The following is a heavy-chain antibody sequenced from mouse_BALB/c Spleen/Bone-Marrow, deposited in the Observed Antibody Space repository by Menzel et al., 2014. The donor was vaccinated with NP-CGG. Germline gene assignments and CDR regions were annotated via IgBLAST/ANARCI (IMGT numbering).Heavy chain of an antibody. CDR1: GYTFTDYE. D-gene: IGHD3-3*01. CDR3: TRGWDAMDY. Sequence: VQRVESGAELVRPGASVKLSCKALGYTFTDYEIHWVKQTPEHGLEWIGAIHPGSGGTAYNQKFKGKATLTVDKSSNTGHMELSSLTSEDSAVYYCTRGWDAMDYWGQGTSVTVSS. V-gene: IGHV1-15*01. CDR2: IHPGSGGT. J-gene: IGHJ4*01.